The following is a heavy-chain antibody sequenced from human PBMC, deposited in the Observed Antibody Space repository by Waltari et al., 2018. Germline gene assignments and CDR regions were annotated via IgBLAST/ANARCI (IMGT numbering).Heavy chain of an antibody. CDR2: SIPNFGTA. Sequence: QVQLVQSGDEVKKPGSSVKVSCKASGGTFSSYAISWVRQATGHGLEWMGRSIPNFGTANDAQKFQGRVTSTADKSTSTAYMELSSLRSEDTAVYYCARAGGAAAGQADYWGQGTLVTVSS. V-gene: IGHV1-69*08. J-gene: IGHJ4*02. CDR1: GGTFSSYA. CDR3: ARAGGAAAGQADY. D-gene: IGHD6-13*01.